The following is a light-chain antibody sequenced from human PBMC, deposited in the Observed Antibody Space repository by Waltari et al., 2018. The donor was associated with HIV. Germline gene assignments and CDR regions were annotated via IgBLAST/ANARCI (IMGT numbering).Light chain of an antibody. CDR3: MQSLQFPWT. CDR2: LAF. V-gene: IGKV2-28*01. Sequence: DIVMTQSPLSLPVTPGEPASISCRSSQTLRHSNGHTYLNLYLQKPGRSPQLLISLAFDRASGVPDRFSGSGSGTDFTLKIGRVEAEDVGIYYCMQSLQFPWTFGQGTKVDIK. J-gene: IGKJ1*01. CDR1: QTLRHSNGHTY.